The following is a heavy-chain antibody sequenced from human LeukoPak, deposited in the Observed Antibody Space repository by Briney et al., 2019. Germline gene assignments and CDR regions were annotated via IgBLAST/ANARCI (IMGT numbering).Heavy chain of an antibody. CDR1: GYTFTSYG. V-gene: IGHV1-8*02. Sequence: ASVKVSCKASGYTFTSYGINWVRQATGQGLKWMGWMNPNSGNTGYAQKFQGRVTMTRNTSISTAYMELSSLRSEDTAVYYCARRRFGTMVRGVIRGFGFDPWGQGTLVTVSS. J-gene: IGHJ5*02. D-gene: IGHD3-10*01. CDR2: MNPNSGNT. CDR3: ARRRFGTMVRGVIRGFGFDP.